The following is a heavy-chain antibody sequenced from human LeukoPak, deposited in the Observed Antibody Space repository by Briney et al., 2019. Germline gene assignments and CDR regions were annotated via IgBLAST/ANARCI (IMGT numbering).Heavy chain of an antibody. CDR2: ISAYNGNT. CDR1: GYTFTNYG. V-gene: IGHV1-18*01. CDR3: ARDAPITMILVVSDAFDI. J-gene: IGHJ3*02. Sequence: ASVKVSCKASGYTFTNYGISWVRQAPGQGLEWMGWISAYNGNTNYAQKLQGRVTMTTDTSTNTAYMELRSLRSDDTAVYYCARDAPITMILVVSDAFDIWGQGTMVTVSS. D-gene: IGHD3-22*01.